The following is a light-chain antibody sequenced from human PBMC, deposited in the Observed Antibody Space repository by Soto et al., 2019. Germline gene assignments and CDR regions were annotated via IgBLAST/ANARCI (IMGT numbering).Light chain of an antibody. CDR2: DAS. V-gene: IGKV3-11*01. J-gene: IGKJ4*02. CDR3: QQFSSYPRT. Sequence: EIVLTQSPASLSFSPGERATLSCRASQSISSYLAWYQQKPGQAPKLLIYDASSRATGIPARFSGSGSGTDFTLTITSLEPEDFAVYYCQQFSSYPRTFGRGTKVDIK. CDR1: QSISSY.